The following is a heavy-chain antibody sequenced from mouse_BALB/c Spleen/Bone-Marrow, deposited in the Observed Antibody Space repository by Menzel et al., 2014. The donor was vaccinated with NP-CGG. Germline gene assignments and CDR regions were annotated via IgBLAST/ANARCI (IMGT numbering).Heavy chain of an antibody. CDR3: ARGDPFDY. Sequence: VQLQQSGAELARPGASVKLSCKASGYTFTSYWLQWVKQRPGQGLEWIGAIYPGDGDTRYTQKFKAKATLTADKSSSTAYMQLSSLASEDSAVYYCARGDPFDYWGQGPTLTVSS. V-gene: IGHV1-87*01. CDR2: IYPGDGDT. J-gene: IGHJ2*01. CDR1: GYTFTSYW.